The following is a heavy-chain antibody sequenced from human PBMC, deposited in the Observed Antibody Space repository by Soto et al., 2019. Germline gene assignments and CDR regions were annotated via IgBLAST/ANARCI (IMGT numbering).Heavy chain of an antibody. J-gene: IGHJ5*01. D-gene: IGHD5-12*01. CDR3: ARDSKWLIINGNWFDS. CDR1: GYSFINYG. Sequence: QVQLVQSGAEVKKPGASVKVSCKFSGYSFINYGMTWVRQAPGQGLEWMAWISGSNGATKYSQRFQGRVTLTTDTSTNTAYMELRSLTLDDTAVYYCARDSKWLIINGNWFDSWGQGTLVTVSS. CDR2: ISGSNGAT. V-gene: IGHV1-18*04.